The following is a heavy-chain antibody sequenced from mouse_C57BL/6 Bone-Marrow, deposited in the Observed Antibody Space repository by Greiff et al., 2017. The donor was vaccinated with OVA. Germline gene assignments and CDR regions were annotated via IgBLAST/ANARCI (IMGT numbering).Heavy chain of an antibody. CDR3: ARQSPHYYGSSYDAMDY. CDR2: ISSGGSYT. Sequence: EVKLMESGGDLVKPGGSLKLSCAASGFTFSSYGMSWVRQTPDKRLEWVATISSGGSYTYYPDSVKGRFTISRDNAKNTLYLQMSSLKSEDTAMYYCARQSPHYYGSSYDAMDYWGQGTSVTVSS. V-gene: IGHV5-6*01. CDR1: GFTFSSYG. D-gene: IGHD1-1*01. J-gene: IGHJ4*01.